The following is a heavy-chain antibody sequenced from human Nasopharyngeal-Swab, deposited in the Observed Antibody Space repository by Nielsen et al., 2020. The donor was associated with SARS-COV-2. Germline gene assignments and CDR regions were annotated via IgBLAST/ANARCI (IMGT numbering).Heavy chain of an antibody. CDR2: IWYDGSNK. J-gene: IGHJ3*01. V-gene: IGHV3-33*01. D-gene: IGHD3-10*01. CDR3: ARGSSVHAFDV. Sequence: GGSLRLSCAASGFSFRTSGMHWVRQSPVQGLEWLTTIWYDGSNKYYADSVKGRFTVSRDNSKNTLFLEMDSLRVEDTAVYYCARGSSVHAFDVWGQGTEVTVSS. CDR1: GFSFRTSG.